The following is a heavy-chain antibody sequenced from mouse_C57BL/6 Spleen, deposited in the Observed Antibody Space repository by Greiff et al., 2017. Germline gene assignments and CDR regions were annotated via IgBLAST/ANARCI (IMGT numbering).Heavy chain of an antibody. Sequence: QVQLQQSGAELVRPGASVTLSCKASGYTFTDYEMHWVKQTPVHGLEWIGAIDPETGGTAYNQKFKGKAILTADKSSSTAYMELRSLTSEDSAVYYCTRSGLIRLPGYFDYWGQGTTLTVSS. CDR2: IDPETGGT. CDR1: GYTFTDYE. D-gene: IGHD1-2*01. V-gene: IGHV1-15*01. CDR3: TRSGLIRLPGYFDY. J-gene: IGHJ2*01.